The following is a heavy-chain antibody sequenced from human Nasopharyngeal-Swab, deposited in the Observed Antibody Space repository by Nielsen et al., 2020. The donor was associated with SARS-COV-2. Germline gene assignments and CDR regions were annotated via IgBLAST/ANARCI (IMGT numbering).Heavy chain of an antibody. V-gene: IGHV3-30-3*01. D-gene: IGHD6-13*01. CDR3: ARDGVAAAGIDY. J-gene: IGHJ4*02. CDR2: ISYDGSNK. Sequence: GESLKISCAASGFTLSSYAMHWVRQAPGKGLEWVAVISYDGSNKYYADSVKGRFTISRDNSKNTLYLQMNSLRAEDTAVYYCARDGVAAAGIDYWGQGTLVTVSS. CDR1: GFTLSSYA.